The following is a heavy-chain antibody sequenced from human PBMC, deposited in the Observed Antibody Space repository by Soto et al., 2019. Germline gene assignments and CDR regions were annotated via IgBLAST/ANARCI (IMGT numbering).Heavy chain of an antibody. V-gene: IGHV4-4*07. Sequence: ETLSLTGHVYGRSISNFYWSWIRKSAGKGLEWLGCIYATGTSDYNTSLKSRVMMSVDTSKKQFSLKLRSVTAAETAVYYCVRDGTKTLRDWFDHWGQGISFTVSS. CDR3: VRDGTKTLRDWFDH. D-gene: IGHD1-1*01. CDR2: IYATGTS. J-gene: IGHJ5*02. CDR1: GRSISNFY.